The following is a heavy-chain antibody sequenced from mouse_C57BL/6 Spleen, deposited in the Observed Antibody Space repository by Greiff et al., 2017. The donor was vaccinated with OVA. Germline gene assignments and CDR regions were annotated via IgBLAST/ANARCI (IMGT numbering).Heavy chain of an antibody. CDR3: ASGFDYDYDGWTDY. J-gene: IGHJ2*01. V-gene: IGHV1-81*01. D-gene: IGHD2-4*01. CDR1: GYTFTSYG. CDR2: IYPRSGNT. Sequence: QVQLQQSGAELARPGASVKLSCKASGYTFTSYGISWVKQRTGQGLEWIGEIYPRSGNTYYNEKFKGKATLTADKSSSTAYMELRSLTSEDSAVYFCASGFDYDYDGWTDYWGQGTTLTVSS.